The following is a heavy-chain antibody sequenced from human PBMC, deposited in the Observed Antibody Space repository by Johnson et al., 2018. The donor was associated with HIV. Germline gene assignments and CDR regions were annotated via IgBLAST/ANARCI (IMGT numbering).Heavy chain of an antibody. Sequence: VQLVESGGGLVQPGGSLRLSCAASGFTFSSYVMSWVRQAPGKGLERVPGIRVSGDRTYYADFVKCRFTISRDNSKNKLYLQKNSLRAEDPFIYYCAKDKQWTMSDAFDIWGQGTMVTVSS. D-gene: IGHD6-19*01. J-gene: IGHJ3*02. CDR3: AKDKQWTMSDAFDI. V-gene: IGHV3-23*04. CDR2: IRVSGDRT. CDR1: GFTFSSYV.